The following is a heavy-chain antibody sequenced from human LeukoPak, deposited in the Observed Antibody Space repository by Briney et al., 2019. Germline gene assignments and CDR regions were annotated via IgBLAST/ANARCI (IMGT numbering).Heavy chain of an antibody. CDR2: ISWNSGSI. J-gene: IGHJ6*04. Sequence: GGSLRLSCAASGFTFDDYAMHWVRQAPGKGLEWVSGISWNSGSIGYADSVKGRFTISRDNAKNSLYLQMNSLRAEDTAVYYCGSLFRWGKGTTVTVSS. D-gene: IGHD1-26*01. V-gene: IGHV3-9*01. CDR1: GFTFDDYA. CDR3: GSLFR.